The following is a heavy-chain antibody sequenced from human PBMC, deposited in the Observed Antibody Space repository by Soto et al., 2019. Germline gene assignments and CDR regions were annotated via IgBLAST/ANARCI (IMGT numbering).Heavy chain of an antibody. CDR1: GFTFSTFN. Sequence: GGSLRLSCAASGFTFSTFNMNWLRQAPGKGLEWVSYISSSGSTTYYADSVRGRFTISRDNAKNSLFLQMNSLRAEDTAVYYCAAQGSWGQGTLVTVSA. J-gene: IGHJ5*02. CDR3: AAQGS. CDR2: ISSSGSTT. V-gene: IGHV3-48*01.